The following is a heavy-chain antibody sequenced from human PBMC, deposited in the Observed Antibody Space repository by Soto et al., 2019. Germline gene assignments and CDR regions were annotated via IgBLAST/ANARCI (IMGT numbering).Heavy chain of an antibody. CDR3: AKARGSTTPAPGSY. Sequence: EVQLLDSGGGLVQPGGSLRLSCAASGFTFSNYDMSWVRQAPGKGLEWVSTISGGGGGTYYADSVKGRFTISRDNSKNTLYLQMNSLRAEDTAVYYCAKARGSTTPAPGSYWGQGTLVTVSS. CDR2: ISGGGGGT. V-gene: IGHV3-23*01. D-gene: IGHD2-2*01. J-gene: IGHJ4*02. CDR1: GFTFSNYD.